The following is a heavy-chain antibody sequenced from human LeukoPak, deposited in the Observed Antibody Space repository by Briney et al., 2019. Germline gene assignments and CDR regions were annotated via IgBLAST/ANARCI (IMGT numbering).Heavy chain of an antibody. CDR2: IWYDGSQK. D-gene: IGHD3-10*01. CDR1: GFTFSNYG. J-gene: IGHJ4*02. CDR3: ARDRGYFTSGTSYFDY. Sequence: PGRSLRLSCAPSGFTFSNYGFHWVRQAPGKGLEWVAVIWYDGSQKYYADSVKGRFTISRDNSKNTLYLEMNSLTAEDTAVYFCARDRGYFTSGTSYFDYWARVPWSPSPQ. V-gene: IGHV3-33*01.